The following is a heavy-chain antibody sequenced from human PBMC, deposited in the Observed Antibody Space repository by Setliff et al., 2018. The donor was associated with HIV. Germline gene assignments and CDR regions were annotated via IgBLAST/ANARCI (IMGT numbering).Heavy chain of an antibody. V-gene: IGHV1-69*05. D-gene: IGHD3-3*01. J-gene: IGHJ5*02. CDR2: IIPIFGTA. CDR1: GGTFSSYA. CDR3: ARDWSGYHHGWFDP. Sequence: GASVKVSCKASGGTFSSYAISWVRQAPGQGLEWMGGIIPIFGTANYAQKFQGRVTITTDESTSTAYMELSSLRSEDTAVYYCARDWSGYHHGWFDPWGQGTLVTVSS.